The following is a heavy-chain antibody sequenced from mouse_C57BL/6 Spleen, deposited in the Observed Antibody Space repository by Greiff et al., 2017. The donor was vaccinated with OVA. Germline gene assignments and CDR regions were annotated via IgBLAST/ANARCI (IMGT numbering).Heavy chain of an antibody. CDR3: TRSYSNYFDY. CDR2: IDPETGGT. V-gene: IGHV1-15*01. Sequence: VKLQESGAELVRPGASVTLSCKASGYTFTDYEMHWVKQTPVHGLEWIGAIDPETGGTAYNQKFKGKAILTADKSSSTAYMELRSLTSEDSAVYYCTRSYSNYFDYWGQGTTLTVSS. J-gene: IGHJ2*01. CDR1: GYTFTDYE. D-gene: IGHD2-5*01.